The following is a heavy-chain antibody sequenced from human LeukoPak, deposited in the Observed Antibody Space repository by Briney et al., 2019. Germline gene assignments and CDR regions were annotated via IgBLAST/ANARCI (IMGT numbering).Heavy chain of an antibody. V-gene: IGHV1-8*01. Sequence: GASVKVSCKASGYTFTSYDINWVRQATGQGLEWMGWMIPNSGNTGYAQKFQGRVTMTRNTSISTAYMELSSLRSEDTAVYYCARGLAAGPYYYYYGMDVWGQGTTVTVSS. CDR3: ARGLAAGPYYYYYGMDV. CDR1: GYTFTSYD. J-gene: IGHJ6*02. CDR2: MIPNSGNT. D-gene: IGHD6-13*01.